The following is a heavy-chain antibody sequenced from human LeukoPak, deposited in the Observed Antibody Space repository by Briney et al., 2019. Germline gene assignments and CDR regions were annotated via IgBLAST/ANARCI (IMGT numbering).Heavy chain of an antibody. Sequence: SQTLSLTCAISGDSVSSNSAAWNWIRQSPSRGLEWLGRTYYRSKWYNDYAVSVKSRITINPDTSKNQFSLQLNSVTPEDTAVYYRARSVCSGGSCYVDAFDIWGQGTMVTVSS. V-gene: IGHV6-1*01. CDR2: TYYRSKWYN. J-gene: IGHJ3*02. CDR1: GDSVSSNSAA. D-gene: IGHD2-15*01. CDR3: ARSVCSGGSCYVDAFDI.